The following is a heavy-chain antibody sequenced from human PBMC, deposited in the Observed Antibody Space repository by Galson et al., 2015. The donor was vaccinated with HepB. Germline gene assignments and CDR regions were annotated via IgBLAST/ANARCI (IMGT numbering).Heavy chain of an antibody. V-gene: IGHV3-48*01. CDR2: ISRSSDTI. J-gene: IGHJ5*02. CDR3: ARGSYYSDDPIA. D-gene: IGHD5-18*01. CDR1: GLTFSSYN. Sequence: SLRLSCAGFGLTFSSYNMNWVRQAPGKGLEWISFISRSSDTIHYADSVKGRFTISRDNAKDSLFLQVNSLRAEDTAIYYCARGSYYSDDPIAWGQGTLVTVSS.